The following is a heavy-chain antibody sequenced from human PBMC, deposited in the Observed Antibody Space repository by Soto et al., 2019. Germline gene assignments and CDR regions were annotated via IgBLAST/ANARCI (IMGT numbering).Heavy chain of an antibody. V-gene: IGHV4-59*12. D-gene: IGHD2-2*01. CDR3: ARVPDR. Sequence: PSETLSLACTVSGGCISSYYWSWIRQPPGKGLEWIGYIYHSGSTYYNPSLKSRVTISVDRSKNQFSLKLSSVTAADTAVYYCARVPDRWGQGTLVTVSS. CDR2: IYHSGST. J-gene: IGHJ5*02. CDR1: GGCISSYY.